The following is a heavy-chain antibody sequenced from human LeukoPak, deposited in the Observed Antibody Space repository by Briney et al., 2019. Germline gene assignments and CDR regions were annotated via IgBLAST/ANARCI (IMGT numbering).Heavy chain of an antibody. J-gene: IGHJ6*03. CDR2: IKQDGSEK. Sequence: GGSLRLSCAASGFTFSNNWMSWVRQAPGKGLEWVANIKQDGSEKYYADSVKGRFTISRDNAKNSLYLQMNSLRAEDTALYSCARNYYYFYLDVWGKGTTVTVSS. V-gene: IGHV3-7*01. CDR1: GFTFSNNW. CDR3: ARNYYYFYLDV.